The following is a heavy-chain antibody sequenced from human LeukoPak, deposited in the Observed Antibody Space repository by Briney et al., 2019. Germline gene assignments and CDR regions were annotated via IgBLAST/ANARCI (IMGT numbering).Heavy chain of an antibody. V-gene: IGHV4-39*07. CDR2: IYYSGST. CDR1: GGSISSSSYY. Sequence: PSETLSLTCTVSGGSISSSSYYWGWIRQPPGKGLEWIGSIYYSGSTYYNPSLKSRVTISVDTSKNQFSLKLSSVTAADTAVYYCASGDLTKDYGDPPNAFDIWGQGTMVTVSS. J-gene: IGHJ3*02. D-gene: IGHD4-17*01. CDR3: ASGDLTKDYGDPPNAFDI.